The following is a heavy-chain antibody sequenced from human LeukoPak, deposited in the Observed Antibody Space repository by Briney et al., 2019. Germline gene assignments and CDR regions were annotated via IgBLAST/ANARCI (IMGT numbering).Heavy chain of an antibody. D-gene: IGHD3-22*01. J-gene: IGHJ1*01. CDR2: MNPNSGNT. Sequence: ASVKVSCKASGYTFTSYDISWVRQAAGQGLEWMGWMNPNSGNTGYAQKFKGRVTMTENTSISTAYMELSSLRSEDTAVYYCARGLRDSSGREYFQHWGQGTLVTVSS. CDR3: ARGLRDSSGREYFQH. V-gene: IGHV1-8*01. CDR1: GYTFTSYD.